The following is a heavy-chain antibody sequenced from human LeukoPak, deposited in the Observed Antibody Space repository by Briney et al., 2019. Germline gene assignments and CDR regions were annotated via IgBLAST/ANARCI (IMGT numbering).Heavy chain of an antibody. J-gene: IGHJ4*02. CDR1: GFTFSSYA. D-gene: IGHD6-19*01. CDR3: ARDPAGIAVAGGQLSR. V-gene: IGHV3-30*04. CDR2: ISYDGSNK. Sequence: QPGRSLRLSCAASGFTFSSYAMHWVRQAPGKGLEWVADISYDGSNKYYADSVKGRFTISRDNSKNTLYLQMNSLRAEDTAVYYGARDPAGIAVAGGQLSRWGQGTLVTVSS.